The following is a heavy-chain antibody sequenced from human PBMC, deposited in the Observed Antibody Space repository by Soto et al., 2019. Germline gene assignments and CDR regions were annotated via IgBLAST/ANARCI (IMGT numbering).Heavy chain of an antibody. J-gene: IGHJ2*01. CDR2: ISYDGSNK. Sequence: QVQLVESGGGVVQPGRSLRLSCAASGFTFSSYAMHWVRQAPGKGLEWVAVISYDGSNKYYADSVKGRFTISGDNSKNTLYRKMNSLRAEDTAVYYCATCTVVTPVAGWYFDLWGRGTLVTVSS. D-gene: IGHD2-21*02. CDR3: ATCTVVTPVAGWYFDL. V-gene: IGHV3-30-3*01. CDR1: GFTFSSYA.